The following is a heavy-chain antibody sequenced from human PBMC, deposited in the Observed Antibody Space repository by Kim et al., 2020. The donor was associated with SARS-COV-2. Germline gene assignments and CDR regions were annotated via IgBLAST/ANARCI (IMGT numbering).Heavy chain of an antibody. J-gene: IGHJ3*02. V-gene: IGHV4-30-4*01. D-gene: IGHD3-22*01. CDR2: IYYSGST. CDR1: GGSISSGDYY. CDR3: ARLNYYDSSGHGGRAFDI. Sequence: SETLSLTCTVSGGSISSGDYYWSWIRQPPGKGLEWIGYIYYSGSTYYNPSLKSRVTISVDTSKNQFSLKLSSVTAADTAVYYCARLNYYDSSGHGGRAFDIWGQGTMVTVSS.